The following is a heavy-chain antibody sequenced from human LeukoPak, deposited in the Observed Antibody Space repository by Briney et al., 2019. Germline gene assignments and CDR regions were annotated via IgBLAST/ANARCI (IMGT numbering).Heavy chain of an antibody. CDR1: GFTFSSYS. V-gene: IGHV3-21*01. J-gene: IGHJ4*02. D-gene: IGHD2-2*01. Sequence: GGSLRLSCAASGFTFSSYSMNWVRQAPGKGLEWVSSISSSSSYIYYADSVKGRFTISRDNAKNTLYLQMNSLRAEDTAVYYCARSCSTTSCYSINYWGQGTLVTVSS. CDR2: ISSSSSYI. CDR3: ARSCSTTSCYSINY.